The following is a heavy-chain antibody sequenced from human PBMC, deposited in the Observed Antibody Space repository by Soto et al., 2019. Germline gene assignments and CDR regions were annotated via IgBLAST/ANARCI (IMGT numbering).Heavy chain of an antibody. D-gene: IGHD6-19*01. V-gene: IGHV1-69*12. Sequence: QVQLLQSGAEVKKPGYSVRVSCEASGGTFRTYAISCVRQAPGQGLEWMGEIIPIFGTINYAQNLQGRLTITADESTDTVYMELKSLRSHDTALYYCAKGTVDGTPTSYYDYGMDVWGQGTTVTVSS. J-gene: IGHJ6*02. CDR3: AKGTVDGTPTSYYDYGMDV. CDR1: GGTFRTYA. CDR2: IIPIFGTI.